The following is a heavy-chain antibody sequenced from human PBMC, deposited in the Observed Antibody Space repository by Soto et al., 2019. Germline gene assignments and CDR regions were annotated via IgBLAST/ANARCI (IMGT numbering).Heavy chain of an antibody. D-gene: IGHD2-21*02. CDR3: AKDMAPFGGNSVPDY. CDR1: GFTFSSYG. J-gene: IGHJ4*02. CDR2: ISYDGSNK. Sequence: PVGSLRLSCAASGFTFSSYGMHWVRQAPGKGLEWVAVISYDGSNKYYADSVKGRFTISRDNSKNTLYLQMNSLRAEDTAVYYCAKDMAPFGGNSVPDYWGQGTLVTVSS. V-gene: IGHV3-30*18.